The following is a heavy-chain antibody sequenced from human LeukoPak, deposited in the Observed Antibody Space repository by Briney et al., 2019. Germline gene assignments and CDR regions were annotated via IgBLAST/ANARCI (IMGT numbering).Heavy chain of an antibody. J-gene: IGHJ4*02. D-gene: IGHD1-26*01. Sequence: PGGSLRLSCAASGFTLSSYWMHWVRQAPGKGLVWVSRINSDGSSTSYADSVKGRFTISRDNAKNTLYLQMNSLRAEDTAVCYCATPRGSGSYLAFDYWGQGTLVTVSS. CDR2: INSDGSST. V-gene: IGHV3-74*01. CDR1: GFTLSSYW. CDR3: ATPRGSGSYLAFDY.